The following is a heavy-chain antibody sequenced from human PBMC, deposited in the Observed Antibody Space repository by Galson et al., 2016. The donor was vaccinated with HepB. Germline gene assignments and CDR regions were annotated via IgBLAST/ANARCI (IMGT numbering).Heavy chain of an antibody. CDR1: GFTFSSYA. Sequence: SLRLSCAASGFTFSSYAMNWVRQAPGKGLEWVSGISGSGGSTSYGDSVRGRFTISRDNSKNTLYLQMNSLRAEDTAVYYCAKDYYDSSGYRSYWYFDLWGRGTLVTVSS. D-gene: IGHD3-22*01. V-gene: IGHV3-23*01. CDR2: ISGSGGST. CDR3: AKDYYDSSGYRSYWYFDL. J-gene: IGHJ2*01.